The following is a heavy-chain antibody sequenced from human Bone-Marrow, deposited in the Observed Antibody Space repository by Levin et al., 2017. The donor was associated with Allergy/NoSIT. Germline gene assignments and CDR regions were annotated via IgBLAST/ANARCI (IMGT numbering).Heavy chain of an antibody. V-gene: IGHV2-5*02. CDR2: IYWDDDK. CDR1: GFSLRTRGVG. Sequence: SGPTLVKPTQTLTLTCTFSGFSLRTRGVGVSWIRQPPGKALEWLALIYWDDDKRYSPSLKSRLTITKDTSNNQVVLTMTNIDPVDTATYFCARDHTYYFDNSGYLYYSYGLDVWGQGTTVTVSS. D-gene: IGHD3-22*01. J-gene: IGHJ6*02. CDR3: ARDHTYYFDNSGYLYYSYGLDV.